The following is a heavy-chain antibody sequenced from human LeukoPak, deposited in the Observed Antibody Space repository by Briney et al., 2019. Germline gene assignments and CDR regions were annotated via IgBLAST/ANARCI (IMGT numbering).Heavy chain of an antibody. CDR3: ARDIRGSCFDY. CDR2: IYHSGST. CDR1: GYSISSGYY. D-gene: IGHD2-15*01. Sequence: PSETLSLTCAVSGYSISSGYYRGWIRQPPGKGLEWIGSIYHSGSTYYNPSLKSRVTISVDTSKNQFSLKLSSVTAADTAVYYCARDIRGSCFDYWGQGTLVTVSS. V-gene: IGHV4-38-2*02. J-gene: IGHJ4*02.